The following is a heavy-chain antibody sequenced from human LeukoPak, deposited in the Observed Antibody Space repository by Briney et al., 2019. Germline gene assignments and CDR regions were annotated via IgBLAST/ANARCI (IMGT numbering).Heavy chain of an antibody. CDR3: ARDEGYSYGYVPDY. Sequence: PGGSLRLSCAASGFTFSSYSMNWVRQAPGKGLEWVSSISSSSSYIYYADSVKGRFTISRDNAKNSLYLQMNSLRAEDTAVYYCARDEGYSYGYVPDYWGQGTLVTVSS. V-gene: IGHV3-21*01. J-gene: IGHJ4*02. CDR2: ISSSSSYI. CDR1: GFTFSSYS. D-gene: IGHD5-18*01.